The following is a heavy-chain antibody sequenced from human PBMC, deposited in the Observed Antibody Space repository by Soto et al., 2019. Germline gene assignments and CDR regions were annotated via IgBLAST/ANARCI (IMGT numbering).Heavy chain of an antibody. J-gene: IGHJ6*02. V-gene: IGHV4-31*03. CDR1: GGSISSGGYY. D-gene: IGHD3-3*01. CDR3: ARDRPEYYDSWSGPGDNYYYYGMDV. CDR2: LYYSGST. Sequence: QVQLQESGPGLVEPSQTLSLTCTVSGGSISSGGYYWSWIRQHPGKGLEWIGYLYYSGSTYYNPALKSRVTRSVDTSKNQFSLKLSSVTAADTAVYYCARDRPEYYDSWSGPGDNYYYYGMDVWGQGTTLTVSS.